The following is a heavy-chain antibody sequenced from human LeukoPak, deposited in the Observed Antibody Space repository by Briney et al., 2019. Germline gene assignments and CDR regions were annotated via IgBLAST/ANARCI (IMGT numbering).Heavy chain of an antibody. Sequence: GASVKVSCKASGYTFTGYYMHWVRQAPGQGLEWMGWINPNSGGTNYAQKFQGRVTMTRDTSISTAYMELSRLRSDDTAVYYCARESLIAAAGTVDYWGQGTLVTVSS. D-gene: IGHD6-13*01. CDR3: ARESLIAAAGTVDY. CDR1: GYTFTGYY. V-gene: IGHV1-2*02. CDR2: INPNSGGT. J-gene: IGHJ4*02.